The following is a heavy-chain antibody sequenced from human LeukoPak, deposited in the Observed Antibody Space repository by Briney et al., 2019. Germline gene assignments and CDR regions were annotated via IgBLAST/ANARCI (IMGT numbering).Heavy chain of an antibody. D-gene: IGHD6-19*01. Sequence: GGSLRLSCAASGFTFSSYAMSWVRQAPGKGLEWVSAISGSGGSTYYADSVKGRFTISRDNSKNTLYLQMNSLRAEDTAVYYCARDGIQGKYSSGWYSDWGQGTLVTVSS. J-gene: IGHJ4*02. CDR3: ARDGIQGKYSSGWYSD. V-gene: IGHV3-23*01. CDR2: ISGSGGST. CDR1: GFTFSSYA.